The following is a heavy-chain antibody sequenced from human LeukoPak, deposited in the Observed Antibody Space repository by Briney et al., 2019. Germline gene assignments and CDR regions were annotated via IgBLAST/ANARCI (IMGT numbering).Heavy chain of an antibody. V-gene: IGHV4-38-2*02. D-gene: IGHD6-19*01. Sequence: SETLSLTCTVSGYSISSGYYWSWIRQPPGKGLEWIGSIYYSGSTYYNPSLKSRVTISVDTSKNQFSLKLSSVTAADTAVYYCARIPNRIAVAPDYWGQGTLVTVSS. CDR3: ARIPNRIAVAPDY. CDR2: IYYSGST. J-gene: IGHJ4*02. CDR1: GYSISSGYY.